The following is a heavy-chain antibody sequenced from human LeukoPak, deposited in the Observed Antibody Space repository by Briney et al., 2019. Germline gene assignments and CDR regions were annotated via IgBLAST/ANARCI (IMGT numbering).Heavy chain of an antibody. Sequence: SETLSLTCTVSGGSINSSNYSWGWIRQPPGKGLEGMGSIFYSGSTYYNPSLKSRVTISVDTSKNQFSLKLNSVAAADTAVYYCARPSRGYSYGLDYWGQGTLVTVSS. V-gene: IGHV4-39*01. CDR3: ARPSRGYSYGLDY. J-gene: IGHJ4*02. CDR1: GGSINSSNYS. D-gene: IGHD5-18*01. CDR2: IFYSGST.